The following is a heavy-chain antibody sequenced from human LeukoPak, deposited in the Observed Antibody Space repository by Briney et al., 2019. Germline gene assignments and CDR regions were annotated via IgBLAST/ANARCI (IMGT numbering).Heavy chain of an antibody. CDR3: ARHKSRGGLAESYYMDV. CDR1: GGSISSGDYY. V-gene: IGHV4-30-4*01. J-gene: IGHJ6*03. D-gene: IGHD3-16*01. CDR2: IYYSGST. Sequence: PSQTLSLTCTVSGGSISSGDYYWSWIRHPPGKGLEWIGYIYYSGSTYYNPSLKSRVTISVDTSKNQFSLKLSSVTAADTAVYYCARHKSRGGLAESYYMDVWGKGTTVTVSS.